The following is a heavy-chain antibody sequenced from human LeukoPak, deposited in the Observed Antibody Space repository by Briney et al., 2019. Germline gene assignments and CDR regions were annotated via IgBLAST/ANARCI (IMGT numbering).Heavy chain of an antibody. J-gene: IGHJ5*02. CDR2: IYYSGST. V-gene: IGHV4-31*03. D-gene: IGHD3-10*01. Sequence: PSQTLTLTCTVSGGSISSGGYYWNWIRQHPGKGLEWIGYIYYSGSTYYNPSLKSRVTISVDTSKNQFSLKLSSVTAADTAVYYCARDHYYGSGSGGGIDPWGQGTLVTVSS. CDR3: ARDHYYGSGSGGGIDP. CDR1: GGSISSGGYY.